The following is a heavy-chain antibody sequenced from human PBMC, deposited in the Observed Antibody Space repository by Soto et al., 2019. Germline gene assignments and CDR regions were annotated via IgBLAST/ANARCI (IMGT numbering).Heavy chain of an antibody. CDR3: ARAGISQAAAGSLDCCPIDS. J-gene: IGHJ4*02. CDR1: GFTVSRNY. CDR2: IYSGGTT. D-gene: IGHD6-13*01. V-gene: IGHV3-66*01. Sequence: EVQLVESGGGLVQPGGSLRLSCAASGFTVSRNYMSWVRQAPGKGLERVSIIYSGGTTYYADSVKGRFTISRDNSKNTLYLQMNSLRAEDTAVYYCARAGISQAAAGSLDCCPIDSWGQGTLVTVSS.